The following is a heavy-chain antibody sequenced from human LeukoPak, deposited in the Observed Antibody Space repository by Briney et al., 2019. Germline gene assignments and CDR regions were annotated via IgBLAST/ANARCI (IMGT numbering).Heavy chain of an antibody. CDR3: ARDMVRGVGTDY. D-gene: IGHD3-10*01. Sequence: SETLSLTCTVSGGSISSYYWSWIRQPPGKGLEWIGYIYYSGSTYYNPSLKSRVTISVDTSKNQFSLKPSSVTAADTAVYYCARDMVRGVGTDYWGQGTLVTVSS. CDR2: IYYSGST. CDR1: GGSISSYY. V-gene: IGHV4-59*06. J-gene: IGHJ4*02.